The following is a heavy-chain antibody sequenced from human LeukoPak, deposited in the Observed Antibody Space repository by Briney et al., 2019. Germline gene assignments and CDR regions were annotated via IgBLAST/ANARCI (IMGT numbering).Heavy chain of an antibody. J-gene: IGHJ4*02. CDR1: GYTFTSYY. V-gene: IGHV1-46*01. Sequence: ASVKVSCKTSGYTFTSYYIHWVREAPGQGLEWMGIINPSGGSTSYAQKFQGRVTMTRDTSTSTVYMYLSSLRSEDTAVYYCARDSLYGVVDYWGQGTLVTVSS. CDR2: INPSGGST. D-gene: IGHD4-17*01. CDR3: ARDSLYGVVDY.